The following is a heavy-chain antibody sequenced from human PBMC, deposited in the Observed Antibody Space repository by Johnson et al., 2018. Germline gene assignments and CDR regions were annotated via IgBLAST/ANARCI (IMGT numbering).Heavy chain of an antibody. CDR1: GFTFSSYV. CDR2: ISSSSSTI. CDR3: ARDQLGQWLALASVQDI. D-gene: IGHD6-19*01. J-gene: IGHJ3*02. Sequence: EVQLVESGGGVVQPGRSLRLSCAASGFTFSSYVMHWVRQAPGKGLEWVSYISSSSSTIYYADSVKGRFTLSRETAKNSLYLQMNSLRAEDTAVYYCARDQLGQWLALASVQDIWGQGTMVTVSS. V-gene: IGHV3-48*01.